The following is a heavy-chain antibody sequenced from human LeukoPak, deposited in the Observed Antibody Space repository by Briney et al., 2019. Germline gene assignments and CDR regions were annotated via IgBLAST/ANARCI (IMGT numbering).Heavy chain of an antibody. V-gene: IGHV3-30-3*01. J-gene: IGHJ4*02. CDR3: ARGYGSGSSYFDY. Sequence: QPGGSLRLSCAASGFAFRTYAMHWVRQAPGKGLEWVAIMSYDGRNEYYADSVKGRFTISRDNSKNALFLQMNSLRPEDTANYHCARGYGSGSSYFDYWGQGTLVTVSS. D-gene: IGHD3-10*01. CDR1: GFAFRTYA. CDR2: MSYDGRNE.